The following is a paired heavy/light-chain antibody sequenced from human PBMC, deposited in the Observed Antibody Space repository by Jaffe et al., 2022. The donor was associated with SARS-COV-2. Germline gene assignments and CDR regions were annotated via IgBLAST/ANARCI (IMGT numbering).Light chain of an antibody. CDR1: QSVSSSY. CDR3: QQYGSSLRT. V-gene: IGKV3-20*01. Sequence: EIVLTQSPGTLSLSPGERATLSCRASQSVSSSYLAWYQQKPGQAPRLLIYGASSRATGIPDRFSGSGSGTDFTLTISRLEPEDFAVYYCQQYGSSLRTFGPGTKVDIK. J-gene: IGKJ3*01. CDR2: GAS.
Heavy chain of an antibody. V-gene: IGHV4-30-4*01. CDR3: ARDVDDSSGYPNWFDP. Sequence: QVQLQESGPGLVKPSQTLSLTCTVSGGSISSGDYYWSWIRQPPGKGLEWIGYIYYSGSTYYNPSLKSRVTISVDTSKNQFSLKLSSVTAADTAVYYCARDVDDSSGYPNWFDPWGQGTLVTVSS. CDR2: IYYSGST. J-gene: IGHJ5*02. D-gene: IGHD3-22*01. CDR1: GGSISSGDYY.